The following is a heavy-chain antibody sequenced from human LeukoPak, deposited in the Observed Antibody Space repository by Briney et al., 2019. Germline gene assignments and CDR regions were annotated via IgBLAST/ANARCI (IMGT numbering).Heavy chain of an antibody. D-gene: IGHD1-26*01. Sequence: GGSRRLSCAASGFTFSSYARSWVRQAPGKGLEGVSAISGSGGSTYYADSVKGRFTISRDNSKNTLYLQMNSLRAEDTAVYYCAKRGDSGSYHYYYYGMDVWGQGTTVTVSS. V-gene: IGHV3-23*01. CDR3: AKRGDSGSYHYYYYGMDV. CDR1: GFTFSSYA. CDR2: ISGSGGST. J-gene: IGHJ6*02.